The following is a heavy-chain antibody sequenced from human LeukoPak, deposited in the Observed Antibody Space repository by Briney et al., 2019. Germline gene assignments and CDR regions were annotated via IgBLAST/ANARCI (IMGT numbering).Heavy chain of an antibody. CDR2: IHYSETT. CDR1: GASISSIGYY. J-gene: IGHJ6*02. V-gene: IGHV4-39*07. CDR3: ARGEHSGWLIGYYYGMDV. Sequence: SETLSLTCSVSGASISSIGYYWGWIRQPPGKGLEWIGNIHYSETTYYNPSLKSRVTISVDTSKNQFSLKLSSVTAADTAVYYCARGEHSGWLIGYYYGMDVWGQGTTVTVSS. D-gene: IGHD6-19*01.